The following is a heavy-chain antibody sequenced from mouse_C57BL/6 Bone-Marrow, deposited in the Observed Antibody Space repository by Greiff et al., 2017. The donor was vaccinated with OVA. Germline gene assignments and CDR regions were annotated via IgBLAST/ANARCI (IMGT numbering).Heavy chain of an antibody. J-gene: IGHJ3*01. CDR3: ARHEGYDYDGSFAY. Sequence: VMLVESGAELVKPGASVKLSCKASGYTFTEYTIHWVKQRSGQGLEWIGWFYPGSGSIKYNEKFKDKATLTADKSSSTVYMELSRLTSEDSEVYVCARHEGYDYDGSFAYWGQGTLVTVSA. V-gene: IGHV1-62-2*01. CDR2: FYPGSGSI. D-gene: IGHD2-4*01. CDR1: GYTFTEYT.